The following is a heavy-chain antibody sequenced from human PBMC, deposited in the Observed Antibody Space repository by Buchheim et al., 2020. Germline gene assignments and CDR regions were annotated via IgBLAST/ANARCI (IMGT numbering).Heavy chain of an antibody. D-gene: IGHD3-22*01. CDR3: ARAGTSGYLNV. J-gene: IGHJ6*02. CDR2: INGDGSSP. CDR1: GFTFNSDW. Sequence: EVQLVESGGGLVQPGGSLRLSCAASGFTFNSDWMHWVRQAPGKGIVWVSRINGDGSSPDYADSVKGRFPISRDNAKNTLYLQMNSLRAGDTAVFYCARAGTSGYLNVWSQGTT. V-gene: IGHV3-74*01.